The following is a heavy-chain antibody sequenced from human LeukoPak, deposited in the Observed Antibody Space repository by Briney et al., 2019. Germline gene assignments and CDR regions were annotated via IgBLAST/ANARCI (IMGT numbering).Heavy chain of an antibody. D-gene: IGHD3-10*01. CDR3: AKGSGSYYFDY. CDR1: GFTFDDYG. J-gene: IGHJ4*02. CDR2: INWDGGST. Sequence: GGSLRLSCAASGFTFDDYGMSWVRQAPGKGLEWVSGINWDGGSTGYADSVKGRITISRDNAKNTLYLQMNSLRAEDTAVYYCAKGSGSYYFDYWGQGTLVTVSS. V-gene: IGHV3-20*04.